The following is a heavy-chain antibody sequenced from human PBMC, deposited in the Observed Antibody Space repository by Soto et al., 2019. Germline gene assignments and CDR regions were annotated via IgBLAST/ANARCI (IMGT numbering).Heavy chain of an antibody. Sequence: QVQLVESGGGVVQPGRSLRLSCAASGFTFSSYGMHWVRQAPGKGLEWVAVIWYDGSNKYYADSVKGRFTISRDNSKNTXXXXXXXXXXXXXAXYYCARDLGYWGQGTLVTVSS. CDR3: ARDLGY. J-gene: IGHJ4*02. D-gene: IGHD3-10*01. CDR1: GFTFSSYG. V-gene: IGHV3-33*01. CDR2: IWYDGSNK.